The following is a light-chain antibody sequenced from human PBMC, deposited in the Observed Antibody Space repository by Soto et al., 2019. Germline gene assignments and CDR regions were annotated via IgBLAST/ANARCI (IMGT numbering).Light chain of an antibody. Sequence: EIVVTQSPATLSLSPGERATLSCRASQSVSRYFAWYQQKPGQAPRLLIYDASNRATGIPARFSSSGSGTDFTLTISNLEPEDFAVYYCQQRSSWPVTFGQGTRVEIK. CDR2: DAS. CDR3: QQRSSWPVT. CDR1: QSVSRY. J-gene: IGKJ1*01. V-gene: IGKV3-11*01.